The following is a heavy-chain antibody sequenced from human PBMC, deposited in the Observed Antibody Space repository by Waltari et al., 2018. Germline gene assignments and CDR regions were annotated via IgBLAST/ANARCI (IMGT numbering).Heavy chain of an antibody. CDR2: VHRSGKI. V-gene: IGHV4-4*02. Sequence: AVSGDSLSSNHWWSWVRQPPGKGLEWVGQVHRSGKINYNPSLESRVTMSMDTSNNQFSLRVTSATASDTAVYYCARDRGRGLYLDSWGQGTLVTVSP. CDR1: GDSLSSNHW. D-gene: IGHD2-15*01. CDR3: ARDRGRGLYLDS. J-gene: IGHJ4*02.